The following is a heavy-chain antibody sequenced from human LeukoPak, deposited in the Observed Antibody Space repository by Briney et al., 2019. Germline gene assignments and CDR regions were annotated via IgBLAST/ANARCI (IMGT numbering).Heavy chain of an antibody. D-gene: IGHD3-10*01. Sequence: PLETLSLTCTVSGYSINSGYTWGWIRQPPGKGLEWIGNIYHSGGTYYNPSLTSRVTISVDTSKNQFSLKLTSVTAADTAVYYCARDDGSGYWGQGTLVTVSS. CDR1: GYSINSGYT. V-gene: IGHV4-38-2*02. J-gene: IGHJ4*02. CDR3: ARDDGSGY. CDR2: IYHSGGT.